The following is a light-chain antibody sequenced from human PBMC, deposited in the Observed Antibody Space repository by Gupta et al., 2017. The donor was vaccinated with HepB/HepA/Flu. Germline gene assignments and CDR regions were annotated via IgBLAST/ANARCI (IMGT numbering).Light chain of an antibody. CDR2: AAS. J-gene: IGKJ1*01. Sequence: DIQMTQSPSSLSASVGDRVTISCRASQSIIMYLNWWQQKPGKVPKLLIYAASNLQSGVPSRFSGGRSGTDFTLTINSLQPEDFATYYCQQTYTRSSTFGQGTKLEIK. V-gene: IGKV1-39*01. CDR1: QSIIMY. CDR3: QQTYTRSST.